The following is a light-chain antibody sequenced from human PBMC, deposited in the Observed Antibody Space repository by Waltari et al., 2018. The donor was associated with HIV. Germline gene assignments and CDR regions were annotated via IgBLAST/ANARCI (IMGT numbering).Light chain of an antibody. V-gene: IGKV3-15*01. CDR2: AAS. J-gene: IGKJ2*01. Sequence: DIVMRQPPATLSVSLGKSATLSRRTSQSVGVNLAWYQQRPGQTPRIRIYAASTRATGIPPRFSGSASVANVALTISNLQSEDVGFYYCQQYNDWPCFTFGQGTKLEIK. CDR3: QQYNDWPCFT. CDR1: QSVGVN.